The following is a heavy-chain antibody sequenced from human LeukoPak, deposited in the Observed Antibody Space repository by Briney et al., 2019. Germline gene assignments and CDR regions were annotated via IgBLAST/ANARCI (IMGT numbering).Heavy chain of an antibody. Sequence: GGSLRLSCAASGFTFSSYAMHWVRQAPGKGLEWVAVISYDGSNKYYADSVKGRFTISRDNSKNTLYLQMSSLRAEDTAVYYCARGPYCSGGSCSDYWGQGTLVTVSS. J-gene: IGHJ4*02. D-gene: IGHD2-15*01. CDR1: GFTFSSYA. CDR2: ISYDGSNK. V-gene: IGHV3-30*04. CDR3: ARGPYCSGGSCSDY.